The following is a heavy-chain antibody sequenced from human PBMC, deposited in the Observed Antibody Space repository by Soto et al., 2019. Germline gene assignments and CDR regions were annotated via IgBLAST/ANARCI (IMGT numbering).Heavy chain of an antibody. CDR3: ARDKPLLLWFGGLDYYYYGMDV. D-gene: IGHD3-10*01. J-gene: IGHJ6*02. Sequence: GASVKVSCKASGYTFTSYGISWVRQAPGQGLEWMGWISAYNGNTNYAQKLQGRVTMTTDTSTSTAYMGLRSLRSDDTAVYYCARDKPLLLWFGGLDYYYYGMDVWGQGTTVTVSS. CDR2: ISAYNGNT. CDR1: GYTFTSYG. V-gene: IGHV1-18*01.